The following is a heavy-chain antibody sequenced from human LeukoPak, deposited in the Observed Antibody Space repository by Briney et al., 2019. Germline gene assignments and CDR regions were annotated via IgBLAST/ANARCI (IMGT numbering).Heavy chain of an antibody. V-gene: IGHV3-21*01. Sequence: PGGSLRLSCAASGFTFSSYSMNWVRQAPGKGLEWVSSISSSSSYIYYADSVKGRFTISRDNAKNSLYLQMNSLRAEDTAVYYCASLLIVAAATDYWGQGTLVTVSS. CDR1: GFTFSSYS. CDR2: ISSSSSYI. D-gene: IGHD6-13*01. J-gene: IGHJ4*02. CDR3: ASLLIVAAATDY.